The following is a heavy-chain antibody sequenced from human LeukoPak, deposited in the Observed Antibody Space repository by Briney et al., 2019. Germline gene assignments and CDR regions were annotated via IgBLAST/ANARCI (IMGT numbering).Heavy chain of an antibody. Sequence: GGSLRLSCAASGFTFSSYAMHWVRQAPGKGLEWVAVISYDGSNKYYADSVKGRFTISRDNSKNTLYLQMNSLRAEDTAVYYCARAQYSSGWYGAFDIWGQGTMVTVSS. D-gene: IGHD6-19*01. V-gene: IGHV3-30*04. CDR3: ARAQYSSGWYGAFDI. CDR2: ISYDGSNK. CDR1: GFTFSSYA. J-gene: IGHJ3*02.